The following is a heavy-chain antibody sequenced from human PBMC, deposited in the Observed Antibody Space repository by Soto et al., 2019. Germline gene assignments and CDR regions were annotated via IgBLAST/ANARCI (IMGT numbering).Heavy chain of an antibody. Sequence: SGPTLVNPTQTLTLTCTFSGFSLSTSGMRVSWIRQPPGKALEWLARIDWDDDKFYSTSLKTRLTISKDTSKNQVVLTMTNMDPVDTATYYCARTIAAAGGYGMDVCGQGTTLTVSS. CDR2: IDWDDDK. J-gene: IGHJ6*02. D-gene: IGHD6-13*01. CDR1: GFSLSTSGMR. V-gene: IGHV2-70*04. CDR3: ARTIAAAGGYGMDV.